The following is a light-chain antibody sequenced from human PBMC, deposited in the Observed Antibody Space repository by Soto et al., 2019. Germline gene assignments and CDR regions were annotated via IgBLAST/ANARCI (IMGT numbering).Light chain of an antibody. Sequence: QSVLTQPPSASGSPGQSVTISCTGTSSGVGGYQYVSWYQQYPGKAPKLMIYAVNKRPSGVPDRFSGSRSGNMASLTVSGLQAEDEADYYCSSYAGSNNYVFGTGTKVTVL. CDR2: AVN. V-gene: IGLV2-8*01. CDR3: SSYAGSNNYV. J-gene: IGLJ1*01. CDR1: SSGVGGYQY.